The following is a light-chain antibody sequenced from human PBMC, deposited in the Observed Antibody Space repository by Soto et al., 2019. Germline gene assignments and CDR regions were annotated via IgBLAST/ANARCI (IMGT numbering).Light chain of an antibody. CDR3: QQYDSSPRT. V-gene: IGKV3-20*01. CDR2: GAS. CDR1: QSVSTRS. Sequence: EIVLTQSPGTLSLSPGERATLSCRASQSVSTRSLAWYQQQPGQAPRLLISGASSRSADIPDRFSGSGSGTDFTLTINRLEPEDFAVYYCQQYDSSPRTFGQGTKVE. J-gene: IGKJ1*01.